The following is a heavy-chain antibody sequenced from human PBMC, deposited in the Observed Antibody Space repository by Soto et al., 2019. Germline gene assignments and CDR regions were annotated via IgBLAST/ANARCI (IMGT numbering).Heavy chain of an antibody. V-gene: IGHV4-31*03. CDR3: ARGGQWLGYNWFDP. CDR2: IYYSGST. Sequence: QVQLQESGPGLVKPSQTLSLTCTVSGGSISSGGYYWSWIRQHPGKGLEWIGYIYYSGSTYYNPSLKSRVTISVDTSKNQFSLKVSSVTAADTAVYYCARGGQWLGYNWFDPWGQGTLVTVSS. D-gene: IGHD6-19*01. J-gene: IGHJ5*02. CDR1: GGSISSGGYY.